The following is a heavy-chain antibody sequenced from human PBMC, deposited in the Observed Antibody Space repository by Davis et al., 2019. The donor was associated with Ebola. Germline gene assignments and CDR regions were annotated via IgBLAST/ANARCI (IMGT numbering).Heavy chain of an antibody. CDR3: ARVCCSSTSCWCYYYYGMDV. Sequence: AASVKVSCKASGYTFTSYGISWVRQAPGQGLEWMGWISAYNGNTNYAQKLRGRVTMTTDTSTSTAYMELRSLRSDDTAVYYCARVCCSSTSCWCYYYYGMDVWGQGTTVTVSS. D-gene: IGHD2-2*01. CDR1: GYTFTSYG. CDR2: ISAYNGNT. V-gene: IGHV1-18*01. J-gene: IGHJ6*02.